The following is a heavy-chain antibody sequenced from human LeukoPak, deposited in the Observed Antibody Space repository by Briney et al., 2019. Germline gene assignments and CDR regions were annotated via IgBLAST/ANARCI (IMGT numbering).Heavy chain of an antibody. D-gene: IGHD2-2*01. CDR3: ARVGPYCSSTSCYSPADY. V-gene: IGHV3-7*01. Sequence: ETLSLTCAVSGYSISSGYYWGWIRQPPGKGLEWVANIKQDGSEKYYVDSVKGRFTISRDNAKNSLYLQMNSLRAEDTAVYYCARVGPYCSSTSCYSPADYWGQGTLSPSPQ. J-gene: IGHJ4*02. CDR2: IKQDGSEK. CDR1: GYSISSGYY.